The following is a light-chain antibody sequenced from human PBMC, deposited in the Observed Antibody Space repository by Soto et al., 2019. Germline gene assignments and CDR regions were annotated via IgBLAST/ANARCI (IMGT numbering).Light chain of an antibody. CDR1: ESVSSNQ. J-gene: IGKJ5*01. CDR3: QQYGSSPIT. V-gene: IGKV3D-20*01. Sequence: VVLTQSPATLSLSPGERAALSCGASESVSSNQLAWYQQKPGLAPRLLIYDASSRASGIPERFSGSGSGTGFSLTISSLDPEDSAVYYCQQYGSSPITFGQGTRLEIK. CDR2: DAS.